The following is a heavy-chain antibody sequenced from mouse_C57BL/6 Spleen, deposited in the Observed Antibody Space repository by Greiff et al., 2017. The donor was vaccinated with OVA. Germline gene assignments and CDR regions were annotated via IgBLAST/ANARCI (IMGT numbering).Heavy chain of an antibody. D-gene: IGHD2-5*01. V-gene: IGHV1-64*01. CDR2: IHPNSGST. CDR3: ADSNSYYFDY. CDR1: GYTFTSYW. Sequence: VQLQQSGAELVKPGASVKLSCKASGYTFTSYWMHWVKQRPGQGLEWIGMIHPNSGSTNYNEKFKSKATLTVDKSSSTAYMQLSSLTSEDSAVYYCADSNSYYFDYWGQGTTLTVSS. J-gene: IGHJ2*01.